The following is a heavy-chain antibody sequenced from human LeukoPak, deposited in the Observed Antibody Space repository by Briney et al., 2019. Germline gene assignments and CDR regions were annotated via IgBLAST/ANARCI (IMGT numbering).Heavy chain of an antibody. J-gene: IGHJ3*02. V-gene: IGHV5-51*01. CDR3: ARDARDGYNPDAFDI. CDR1: GSRFTSYW. Sequence: GAPLQISCKGSGSRFTSYWIGWGRPLPGEGLEWMGIIYPGDSDTRYSPSFQGQVTISADKSISTAYLQWSSLKASDTAMYYCARDARDGYNPDAFDIWGQGTMVTVSS. D-gene: IGHD5-24*01. CDR2: IYPGDSDT.